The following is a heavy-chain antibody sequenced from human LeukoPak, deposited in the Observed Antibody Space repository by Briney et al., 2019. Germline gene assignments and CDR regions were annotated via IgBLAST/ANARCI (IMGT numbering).Heavy chain of an antibody. V-gene: IGHV4-4*02. Sequence: SGTLSLTCAVSGGSISSSNWWSWVRQPPGKGLEWIGEIYHSGSTNYNPSLKSRVTISVDTSKNQFSLKLSSVTAADTAVYYCARDRSYYNSGSYGGVFDYWGQGALVTVSS. CDR3: ARDRSYYNSGSYGGVFDY. D-gene: IGHD3-10*01. CDR2: IYHSGST. J-gene: IGHJ4*02. CDR1: GGSISSSNW.